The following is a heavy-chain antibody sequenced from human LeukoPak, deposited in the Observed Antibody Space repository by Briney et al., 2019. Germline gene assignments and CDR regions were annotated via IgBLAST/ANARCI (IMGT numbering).Heavy chain of an antibody. CDR1: GFTFSSYT. CDR3: ATDRDTRWQNRFDS. D-gene: IGHD1-14*01. Sequence: GGSLRLSCAASGFTFSSYTMNWVRQAPGKGLEWVSSITSSSSYIYYADSVKGRFTISRDNAKNSLYLQMNSLRAEDTAVYYCATDRDTRWQNRFDSWGQGTLVTVSS. CDR2: ITSSSSYI. V-gene: IGHV3-21*01. J-gene: IGHJ4*02.